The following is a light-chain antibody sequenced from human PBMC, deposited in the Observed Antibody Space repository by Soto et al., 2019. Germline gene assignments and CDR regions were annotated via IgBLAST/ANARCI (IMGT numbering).Light chain of an antibody. V-gene: IGLV1-40*01. J-gene: IGLJ2*01. CDR3: QSYDTSLSGSV. CDR2: GNS. CDR1: SSNIGAGYD. Sequence: QSVLTQPPSVSGAPGQRVTISCTGSSSNIGAGYDVHWYQQLPGTAPKVFIYGNSNRHSGVPDRFSGSKSGTSASLAITGLQAEDVVDYYCQSYDTSLSGSVFGGGPKLTVL.